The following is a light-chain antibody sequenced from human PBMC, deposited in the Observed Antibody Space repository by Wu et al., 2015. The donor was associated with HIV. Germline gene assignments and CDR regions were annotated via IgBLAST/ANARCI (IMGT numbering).Light chain of an antibody. Sequence: DIQMTQSPSTLSASVGDRVTITCRASQSISNWLAWYQQKPGKAPKLLIYKASTLESGVPSRFGGSGSGTEFTLTISGLQPDDFATYYCQQYNSYRTFGQGTKVE. CDR3: QQYNSYRT. V-gene: IGKV1-5*03. CDR1: QSISNW. J-gene: IGKJ1*01. CDR2: KAS.